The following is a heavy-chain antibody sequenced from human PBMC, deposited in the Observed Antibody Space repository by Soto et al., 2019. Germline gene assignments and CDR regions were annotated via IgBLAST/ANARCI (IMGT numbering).Heavy chain of an antibody. CDR3: AKEVIYYDSSGYWKVVGDTLDI. V-gene: IGHV3-15*01. D-gene: IGHD3-22*01. J-gene: IGHJ3*02. Sequence: PGGPLRLSFAASGFTVSNVWMSWVLQTAGKXPXXVGHMKRNSDGAKTEYDEQVKGRLKIQTDDSKNTLYLQMNRLKTEQKAVYYCAKEVIYYDSSGYWKVVGDTLDIWGQGTMVTVSS. CDR2: MKRNSDGAKT. CDR1: GFTVSNVW.